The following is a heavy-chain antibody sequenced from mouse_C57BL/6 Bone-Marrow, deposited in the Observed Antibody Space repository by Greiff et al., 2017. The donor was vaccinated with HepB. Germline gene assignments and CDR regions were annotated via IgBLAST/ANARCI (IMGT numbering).Heavy chain of an antibody. V-gene: IGHV1-64*01. CDR2: IHPNSGST. Sequence: VQLQQSGAELLKPGASVKMSCKASGYTFTSYWMHWVKQRPGQGLEWIGMIHPNSGSTNYNEKFKSKATLTVDKSSSTAYMQLSSLTSEDSAVYYCARGGWVFDYWGQGTTLTVSS. CDR1: GYTFTSYW. CDR3: ARGGWVFDY. D-gene: IGHD1-2*01. J-gene: IGHJ2*01.